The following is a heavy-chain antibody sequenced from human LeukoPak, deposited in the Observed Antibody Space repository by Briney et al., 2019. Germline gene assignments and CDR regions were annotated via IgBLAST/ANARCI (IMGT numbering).Heavy chain of an antibody. Sequence: LETLSFTCTVSGGSISSSSYYWGWIRQPPGKGLEWIGSIYYSGSTYYNPSLKSRVTISVDTSKNQFSLKLSSVTAADTAVYYCAREVSSSWRNWFDPWGQGTLVTVSS. V-gene: IGHV4-39*07. CDR2: IYYSGST. J-gene: IGHJ5*02. CDR3: AREVSSSWRNWFDP. CDR1: GGSISSSSYY. D-gene: IGHD6-13*01.